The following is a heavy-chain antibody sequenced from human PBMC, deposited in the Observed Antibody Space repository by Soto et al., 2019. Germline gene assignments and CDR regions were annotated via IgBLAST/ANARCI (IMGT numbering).Heavy chain of an antibody. CDR3: GRGLGSIAALGPYYYYMDV. D-gene: IGHD6-6*01. CDR2: INPSGGST. CDR1: GYTFTSYY. Sequence: ASVKVSCKASGYTFTSYYMHWVRQAPGQGLEWMGIINPSGGSTSYAQKFQGRVTMTRDTSMSTVYMELSRLRSDDTAVYYCGRGLGSIAALGPYYYYMDVWGKGTTVTVSS. V-gene: IGHV1-46*01. J-gene: IGHJ6*03.